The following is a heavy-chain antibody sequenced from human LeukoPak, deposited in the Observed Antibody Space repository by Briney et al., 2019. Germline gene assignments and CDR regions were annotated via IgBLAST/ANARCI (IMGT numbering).Heavy chain of an antibody. V-gene: IGHV1-8*01. Sequence: PRASVKVSCKASGYTFTSYDINWVRQATGQGLEWMGWMNPNSGNTGYAQKFQGRVTMTRNTSISTAYMELSSLRSEDTAVYYCARLGIKEDYYFWSGKSAYYYNGMDVWGQGTTVTVSS. CDR1: GYTFTSYD. CDR2: MNPNSGNT. CDR3: ARLGIKEDYYFWSGKSAYYYNGMDV. D-gene: IGHD3-3*01. J-gene: IGHJ6*02.